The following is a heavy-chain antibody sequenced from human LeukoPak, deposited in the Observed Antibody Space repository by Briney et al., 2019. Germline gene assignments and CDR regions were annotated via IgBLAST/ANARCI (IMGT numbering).Heavy chain of an antibody. CDR1: GFTFSSYW. V-gene: IGHV3-7*03. CDR3: ARDRVEEMATNYYYGMDV. J-gene: IGHJ6*02. Sequence: PGGSLRLSCAASGFTFSSYWMYWVRQAPGKGLEWVAMIKQDGSETYYVDSVKGRFTISRDNSKNTLYLQMNSLRAEDTAVYYCARDRVEEMATNYYYGMDVWGQGTTVTVSS. D-gene: IGHD5-24*01. CDR2: IKQDGSET.